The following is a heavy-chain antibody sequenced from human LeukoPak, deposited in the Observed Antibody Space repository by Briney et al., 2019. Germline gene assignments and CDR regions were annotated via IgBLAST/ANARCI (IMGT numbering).Heavy chain of an antibody. CDR1: GFTFSSYA. CDR3: ARGIAAAGDLDY. D-gene: IGHD6-13*01. V-gene: IGHV3-7*01. J-gene: IGHJ4*02. Sequence: QSGGSLRLSCAASGFTFSSYAMSWVRQAPGKGLEWVANIKQDGSEKYYVDSVKGRFTISRDNAKNSLYLQMNSLRAEDTAVYYCARGIAAAGDLDYWGQGTLVTVSS. CDR2: IKQDGSEK.